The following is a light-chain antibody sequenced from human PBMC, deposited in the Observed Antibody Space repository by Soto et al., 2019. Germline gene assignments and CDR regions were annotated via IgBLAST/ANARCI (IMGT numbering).Light chain of an antibody. CDR2: DTS. CDR1: TGAVTSGHY. J-gene: IGLJ2*01. CDR3: WLSYSGARKGV. V-gene: IGLV7-46*01. Sequence: QAVVTQEPSLTVSPGGTVTLNCGSSTGAVTSGHYPYWFQQKPGQAPRTLIYDTSNKHSWTPARFSGSLLGGKAALTLSGAQPEDEAEYYCWLSYSGARKGVFGGGTKLTVL.